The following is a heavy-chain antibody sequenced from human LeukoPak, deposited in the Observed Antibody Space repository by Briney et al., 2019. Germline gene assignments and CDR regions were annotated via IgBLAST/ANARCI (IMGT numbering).Heavy chain of an antibody. CDR1: GVPFSNYY. V-gene: IGHV3-23*01. CDR3: AKSGRGAVAGDAFDI. Sequence: QPSETLSLTCGVSGVPFSNYYWSWVRQAPGKGLEWVSAISGSGGSTYYADSVKGRFTISRDNSKNTLYLQMNSLRAEDTAVYYCAKSGRGAVAGDAFDIWGQGTMVTVSS. D-gene: IGHD6-19*01. J-gene: IGHJ3*02. CDR2: ISGSGGST.